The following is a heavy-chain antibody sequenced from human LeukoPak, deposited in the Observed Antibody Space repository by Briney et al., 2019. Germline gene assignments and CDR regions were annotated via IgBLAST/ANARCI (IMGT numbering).Heavy chain of an antibody. V-gene: IGHV4-39*02. J-gene: IGHJ4*02. D-gene: IGHD3-22*01. CDR3: ATDSSSDFSGYFDY. CDR1: GGSISSSSYY. CDR2: ISYSGST. Sequence: SETLSLTCTVSGGSISSSSYYWGWIRQPPGKGLDWIGSISYSGSTYYNPSLKSRVTISVDTSKIPLRLSSVTAADTAVYYCATDSSSDFSGYFDYWGQGTRVTVSS.